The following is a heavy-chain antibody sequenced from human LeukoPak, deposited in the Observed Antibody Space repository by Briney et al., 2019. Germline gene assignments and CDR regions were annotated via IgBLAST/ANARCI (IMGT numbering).Heavy chain of an antibody. Sequence: GSLRLSCAASGFTFSTFAMIWVRQPPGKGLECIGYIYYSGSTNYNPSLKSRVTISVDTSKNQLSLKLSSVTAADTAVYYCARGFSWFDSWGQGTLVTVSS. CDR2: IYYSGST. V-gene: IGHV4-59*01. J-gene: IGHJ5*01. CDR3: ARGFSWFDS. CDR1: GFTFSTFA.